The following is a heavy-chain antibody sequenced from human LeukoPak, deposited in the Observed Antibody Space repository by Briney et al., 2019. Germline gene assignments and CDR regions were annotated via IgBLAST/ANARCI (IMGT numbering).Heavy chain of an antibody. CDR3: AKDIGLYYYDT. CDR1: GFTFSSYA. CDR2: ISGSGGIT. D-gene: IGHD3-22*01. V-gene: IGHV3-23*01. J-gene: IGHJ4*02. Sequence: GGSLRLSCAASGFTFSSYAMSWVRQAPGKGLEWVSVISGSGGITYYADSVKGRFTISRDNSKNTLYLQMNSLRAEDTAVYYCAKDIGLYYYDTWGQGALVTVSS.